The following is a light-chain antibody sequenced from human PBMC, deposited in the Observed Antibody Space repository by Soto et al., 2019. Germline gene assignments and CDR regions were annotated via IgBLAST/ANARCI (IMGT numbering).Light chain of an antibody. CDR1: SSDVGGHNY. J-gene: IGLJ1*01. CDR3: SSYTRGSFV. Sequence: QSVLTQPASVSGSPGQSITIPRTGTSSDVGGHNYVSWYQQHPGKAPKLILYDVSDRPSGVSSRFSGSRSGNTASLTISGLQAEDEADYHCSSYTRGSFVFGTGTKVTVL. V-gene: IGLV2-14*03. CDR2: DVS.